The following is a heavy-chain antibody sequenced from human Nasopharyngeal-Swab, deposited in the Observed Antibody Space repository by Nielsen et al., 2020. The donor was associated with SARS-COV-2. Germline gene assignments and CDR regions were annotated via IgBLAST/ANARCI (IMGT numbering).Heavy chain of an antibody. J-gene: IGHJ6*03. V-gene: IGHV3-43*02. CDR2: ISGDGGST. Sequence: WIRQPPGKGLEWVSLISGDGGSTYYADSVKGRFTISRDNSKNSLYLQMNSLRTEDTALYYCAKAHCSSTSCYHRGGLMDVWGKGTTVTVSS. D-gene: IGHD2-2*01. CDR3: AKAHCSSTSCYHRGGLMDV.